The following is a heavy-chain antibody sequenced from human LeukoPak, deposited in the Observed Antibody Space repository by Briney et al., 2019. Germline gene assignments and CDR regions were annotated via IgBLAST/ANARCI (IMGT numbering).Heavy chain of an antibody. J-gene: IGHJ5*02. D-gene: IGHD3-10*01. V-gene: IGHV1-2*02. Sequence: ASVKVSCKASGYTFTGYYMHWVRQAPGQGLEWMGWINPNSGGTNYAQKFQGRVTMTRDTSISTAYMELSRLRSDDTAVYYCASGGPRILLWFGESTDNWFDPWGQGTLVTVFS. CDR3: ASGGPRILLWFGESTDNWFDP. CDR2: INPNSGGT. CDR1: GYTFTGYY.